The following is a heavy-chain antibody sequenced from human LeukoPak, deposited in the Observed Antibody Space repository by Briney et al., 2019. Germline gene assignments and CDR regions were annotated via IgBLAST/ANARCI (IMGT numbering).Heavy chain of an antibody. CDR3: ARDPGGRDHYYGMDV. V-gene: IGHV1-69*01. CDR1: GGTFSSYA. Sequence: SVKVSCKAPGGTFSSYAISWVRQAPGQGLEWMGGIIPIFGTANYAQKFQGRVAIIADESTSTAYMELSSLRSEDTAVYYCARDPGGRDHYYGMDVWGQGTTVTVSS. J-gene: IGHJ6*02. D-gene: IGHD1-26*01. CDR2: IIPIFGTA.